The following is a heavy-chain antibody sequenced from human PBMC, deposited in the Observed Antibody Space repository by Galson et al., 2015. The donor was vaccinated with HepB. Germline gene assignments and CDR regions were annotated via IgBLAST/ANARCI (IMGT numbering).Heavy chain of an antibody. V-gene: IGHV1-69*04. CDR1: EDTFTNSA. J-gene: IGHJ4*01. CDR2: IIPVLGVA. CDR3: ASLADYTTSLYDSLFDS. Sequence: SVKVSCKXSEDTFTNSAINWVRQAPGQGLEXVGRIIPVLGVANSAQKFQGRVTFATDRSTNTAYMELRSLRSEDTAVYYCASLADYTTSLYDSLFDSWGQGTLVTVSS. D-gene: IGHD6-13*01.